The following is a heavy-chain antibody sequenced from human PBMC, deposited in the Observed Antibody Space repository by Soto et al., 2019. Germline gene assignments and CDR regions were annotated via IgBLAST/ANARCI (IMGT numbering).Heavy chain of an antibody. V-gene: IGHV4-39*01. D-gene: IGHD2-15*01. Sequence: SLTCSVSGYSVSSSDYYWAWIRQPPGKGLEWIGSMFYSGLTYYNPSLKSRVTLSVDTSKNHFSVRLNSVTAADTAVYYCAPLTVSLSGPYGIHVWGQGTTVTVSS. CDR1: GYSVSSSDYY. CDR3: APLTVSLSGPYGIHV. J-gene: IGHJ6*02. CDR2: MFYSGLT.